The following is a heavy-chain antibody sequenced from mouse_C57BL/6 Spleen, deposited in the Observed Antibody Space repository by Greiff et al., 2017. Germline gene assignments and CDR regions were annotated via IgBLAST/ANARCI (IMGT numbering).Heavy chain of an antibody. CDR3: ARCRRDYGQDY. CDR1: GYAFSSSW. J-gene: IGHJ2*01. D-gene: IGHD2-4*01. Sequence: VQLQQSGPELVKPGASVKISCKASGYAFSSSWMNWVKQRPGKGLEWIGRIYPGDGDTNYNGKFKGKATLTADKSSSTAYMQLSSLTSEDSAVYFGARCRRDYGQDYWGQGTTLTVSS. CDR2: IYPGDGDT. V-gene: IGHV1-82*01.